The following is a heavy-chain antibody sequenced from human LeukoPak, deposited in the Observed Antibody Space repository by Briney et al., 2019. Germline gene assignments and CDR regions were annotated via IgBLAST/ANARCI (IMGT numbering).Heavy chain of an antibody. D-gene: IGHD3-3*01. CDR1: GGSISSYY. V-gene: IGHV4-59*01. CDR2: IYNSGST. J-gene: IGHJ4*02. CDR3: ARAGSGYSFDS. Sequence: PSETLSLTCTVPGGSISSYYWSWIRQPPEKELEWIGYIYNSGSTNYNPSLKSRVTISVDTSKNQFSLKLSPVTAADTAVYYCARAGSGYSFDSWGQVTLVTVSS.